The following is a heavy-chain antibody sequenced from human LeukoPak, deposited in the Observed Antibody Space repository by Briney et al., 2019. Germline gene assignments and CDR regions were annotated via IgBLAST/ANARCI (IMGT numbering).Heavy chain of an antibody. CDR1: GFTFSSYA. CDR2: ISGSGGST. CDR3: AHEDSSGFLGY. D-gene: IGHD3-22*01. J-gene: IGHJ4*02. Sequence: GGSLRLSCAASGFTFSSYAMSWVRQAPGKGLEWVSGISGSGGSTYYADSVKGRFTISRDNSKNTLYLQMNSLRAEDTAVYYCAHEDSSGFLGYWGQGTLVTVSS. V-gene: IGHV3-23*01.